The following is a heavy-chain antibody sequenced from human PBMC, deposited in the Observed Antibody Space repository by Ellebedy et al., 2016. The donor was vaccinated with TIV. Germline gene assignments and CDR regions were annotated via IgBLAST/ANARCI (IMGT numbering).Heavy chain of an antibody. Sequence: AASVKVSCKASGYSFTTYYMYWVRQAPGQGLDWMGWVSAYSGNTNYADNLQGRVTMTTDTSTDTAYMELRSLRSDDTAVYYCARYSGSGTYYRNGMDVWGQGTTVTVSS. CDR3: ARYSGSGTYYRNGMDV. CDR1: GYSFTTYY. CDR2: VSAYSGNT. D-gene: IGHD3-10*01. J-gene: IGHJ6*02. V-gene: IGHV1-18*04.